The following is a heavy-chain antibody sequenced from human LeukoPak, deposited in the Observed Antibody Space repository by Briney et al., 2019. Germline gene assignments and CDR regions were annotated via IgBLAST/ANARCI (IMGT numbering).Heavy chain of an antibody. J-gene: IGHJ4*01. D-gene: IGHD3-3*02. CDR1: GFTFSNYA. CDR2: ISYDGISK. CDR3: ASQRDHDHFWSGSSTPPEFSY. Sequence: GGSLRLSCAASGFTFSNYAMHWVRQAPAKGLVWVAVISYDGISKYYADSVKGHFTISRDNSKYTLYLQMNSLRPEDTAVYYCASQRDHDHFWSGSSTPPEFSYWGHATLVTVSS. V-gene: IGHV3-30*04.